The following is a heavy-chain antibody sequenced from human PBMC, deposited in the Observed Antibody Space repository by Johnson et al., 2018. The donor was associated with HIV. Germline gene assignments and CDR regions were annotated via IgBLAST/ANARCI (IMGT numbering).Heavy chain of an antibody. CDR3: ARGHWAFDI. CDR2: ISSDGCSS. CDR1: GFKLYEYA. D-gene: IGHD1-1*01. J-gene: IGHJ3*02. V-gene: IGHV3-20*04. Sequence: MLLVESGGDVVRPGGSLRISCVASGFKLYEYAMSWVRQAPGKGLEYVSAISSDGCSSYSANSVKGRFTISRDNAKNSLYLQMNSLRAEDTAVYYCARGHWAFDIWGQGTMVTVSS.